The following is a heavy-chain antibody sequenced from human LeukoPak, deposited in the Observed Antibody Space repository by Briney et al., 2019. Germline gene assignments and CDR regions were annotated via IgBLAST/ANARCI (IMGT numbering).Heavy chain of an antibody. V-gene: IGHV1-46*01. D-gene: IGHD5-24*01. J-gene: IGHJ4*02. CDR1: GYSFTSYY. CDR3: ARDPTEVATMFDY. Sequence: ASVKVSCKASGYSFTSYYMHWVRQAPGQGLEWMGRINPRGGSTSYAQKFQGRVTMTRDTSTSTVYMELSSLRSEDTAVYYCARDPTEVATMFDYWGQGTLVTVSS. CDR2: INPRGGST.